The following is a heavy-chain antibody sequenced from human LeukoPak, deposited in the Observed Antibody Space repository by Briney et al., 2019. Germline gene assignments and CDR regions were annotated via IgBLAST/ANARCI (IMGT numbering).Heavy chain of an antibody. CDR2: IYHSGST. CDR1: GGSISSGGYS. D-gene: IGHD6-6*01. CDR3: ASEYSSSSGFDY. Sequence: PSETLSLTCAVSGGSISSGGYSWSWIRQPPGKGLEWIGYIYHSGSTYYNPSLKSRVTISVGRSKNQFSLKLSSVTAADTAVYYCASEYSSSSGFDYWGQGTLVTVSS. J-gene: IGHJ4*02. V-gene: IGHV4-30-2*01.